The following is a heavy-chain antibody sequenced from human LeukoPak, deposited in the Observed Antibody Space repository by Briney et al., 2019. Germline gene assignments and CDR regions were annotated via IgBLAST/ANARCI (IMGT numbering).Heavy chain of an antibody. D-gene: IGHD3-22*01. V-gene: IGHV3-66*02. CDR3: ARDRRYYYDSSGSDAFDI. CDR2: VYDDGST. CDR1: GFTVSSNY. J-gene: IGHJ3*02. Sequence: PGGSLRLSCAASGFTVSSNYMSWVRQAPGKGLEWDSVVYDDGSTYYADSVKGRFAISRDNSKNTLYLQMNSLRTEDTAVYYCARDRRYYYDSSGSDAFDIWGQGTMVTVSS.